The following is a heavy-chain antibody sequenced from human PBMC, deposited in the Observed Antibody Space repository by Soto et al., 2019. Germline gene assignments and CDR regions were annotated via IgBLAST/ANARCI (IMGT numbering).Heavy chain of an antibody. Sequence: PSETKSLTCTVYGGSISGYYLSWIRQPPGKGLEWIGEINHSGSTNYNPSLKSRVTISVDTSKDQFSLKLTSVTAADTAVYYCVRSNYFDYWGQGTLVTVSS. CDR3: VRSNYFDY. CDR2: INHSGST. CDR1: GGSISGYY. J-gene: IGHJ4*02. V-gene: IGHV4-34*01.